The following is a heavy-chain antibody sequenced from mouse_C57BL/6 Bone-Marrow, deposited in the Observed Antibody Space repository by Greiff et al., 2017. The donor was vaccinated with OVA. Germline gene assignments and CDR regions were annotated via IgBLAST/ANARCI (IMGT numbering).Heavy chain of an antibody. V-gene: IGHV5-17*01. CDR2: ISSGSSTI. D-gene: IGHD1-2*01. CDR3: ARGRRDYFDY. J-gene: IGHJ2*01. CDR1: GFTFSDYG. Sequence: EVKLVESGGGLVKPGGSLKLSCAASGFTFSDYGMHWVRQAPEKGLEWVAYISSGSSTIYYADTVKGRFTISRDNAKNTLFLQMTSRRSEDTAMYYCARGRRDYFDYWGQGTTLTVSS.